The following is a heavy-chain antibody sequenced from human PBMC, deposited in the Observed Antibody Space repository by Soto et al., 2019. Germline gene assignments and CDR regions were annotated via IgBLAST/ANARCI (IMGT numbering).Heavy chain of an antibody. CDR2: IIPIFGTA. J-gene: IGHJ5*02. CDR1: GGTFSSYA. Sequence: ASVKVSCKASGGTFSSYAISWVRQAPGQGLEWMGGIIPIFGTANYAQKFQGRVTITADESTSTAYMELSSLRSEDTAVYYCARATYYYGSGSYFLNWFDPWGQGTLVTVSS. CDR3: ARATYYYGSGSYFLNWFDP. D-gene: IGHD3-10*01. V-gene: IGHV1-69*13.